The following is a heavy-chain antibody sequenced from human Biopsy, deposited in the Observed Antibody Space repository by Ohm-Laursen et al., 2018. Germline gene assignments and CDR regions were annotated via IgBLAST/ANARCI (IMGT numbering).Heavy chain of an antibody. V-gene: IGHV4-59*08. J-gene: IGHJ4*02. Sequence: GTLSLTCTVSGDSINSSYWSWIRQAPGKGLEWIGFISNGGNTNYNPSLKSRVTISADTSKNEFSLKPGSVTVADTAVFYCVRRGSGGRSFDYWGQGSLVTVSS. CDR3: VRRGSGGRSFDY. D-gene: IGHD2-15*01. CDR1: GDSINSSY. CDR2: ISNGGNT.